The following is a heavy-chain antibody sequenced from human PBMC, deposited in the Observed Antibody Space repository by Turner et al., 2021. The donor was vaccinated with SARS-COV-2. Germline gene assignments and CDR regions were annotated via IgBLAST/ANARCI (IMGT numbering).Heavy chain of an antibody. CDR3: ARVKSTVTTYYYYYMDV. CDR2: VYYRGNT. CDR1: GGSISSSSYY. V-gene: IGHV4-39*01. J-gene: IGHJ6*03. Sequence: QLQLQESGPGLLKPSETLSPTCSVSGGSISSSSYYWGWIRQPPGKGPEWIGSVYYRGNTYYNPSLESRVTISVDTSNNQFSLKLNSVTAADTAVYYCARVKSTVTTYYYYYMDVWGKGTTVTVSS. D-gene: IGHD4-4*01.